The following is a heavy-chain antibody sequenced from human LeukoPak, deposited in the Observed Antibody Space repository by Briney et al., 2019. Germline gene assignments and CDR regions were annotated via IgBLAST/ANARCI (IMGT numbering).Heavy chain of an antibody. V-gene: IGHV3-30*04. CDR3: ARGSITMIVVVNFDY. CDR2: ISYDGSNK. CDR1: GFTFSSYA. Sequence: GSLRLSCAASGFTFSSYAMHWVRQAPGKGLEWVAVISYDGSNKYYADSVKGRFTISRDNSKNTLYLQMNSLRAEDTAVYYCARGSITMIVVVNFDYWGQGTLVTVSS. J-gene: IGHJ4*02. D-gene: IGHD3-22*01.